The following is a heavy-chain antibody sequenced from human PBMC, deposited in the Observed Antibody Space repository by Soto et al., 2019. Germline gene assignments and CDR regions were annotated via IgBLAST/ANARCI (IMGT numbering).Heavy chain of an antibody. CDR3: ARVPGAARRYYFDY. CDR1: GGTFSSYA. J-gene: IGHJ4*02. CDR2: IIPIFGTA. Sequence: ASVKVSCKASGGTFSSYAISWVRQAPGQGLEWMGGIIPIFGTANYAQKFQGRVTITADESTSTAYMELSSLRSEDTAVYYCARVPGAARRYYFDYWGQGTLVTVSS. V-gene: IGHV1-69*13. D-gene: IGHD6-6*01.